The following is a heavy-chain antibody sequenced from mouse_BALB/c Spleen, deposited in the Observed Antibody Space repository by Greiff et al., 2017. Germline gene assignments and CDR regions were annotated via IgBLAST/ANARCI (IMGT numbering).Heavy chain of an antibody. J-gene: IGHJ2*01. Sequence: EVQLVESGGGLVKPGGSLKLSCAASGFAFSSYDMSWVRQTPEKRLEWVAYISSGGGSTYYPDTVKGRFTISRDNAKNTLYLQMSSLKSEDTAMYYCARHNPGNYFDYWGQGTTLTVSS. V-gene: IGHV5-12-1*01. CDR2: ISSGGGST. CDR3: ARHNPGNYFDY. CDR1: GFAFSSYD.